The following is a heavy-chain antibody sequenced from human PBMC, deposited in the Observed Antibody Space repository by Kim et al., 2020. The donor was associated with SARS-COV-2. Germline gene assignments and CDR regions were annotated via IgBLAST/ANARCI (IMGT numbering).Heavy chain of an antibody. Sequence: GESLKISCKGSGYSFTSYWISWVRQMPGKGLEWMGRIDPSDSYTNYSPSFQGHVTISADKSISTAYLQWSSLKASDTAMYYCARHEVVPAAQTHDAFDIWGQGTMVTVSS. CDR1: GYSFTSYW. J-gene: IGHJ3*02. CDR2: IDPSDSYT. V-gene: IGHV5-10-1*01. D-gene: IGHD2-2*01. CDR3: ARHEVVPAAQTHDAFDI.